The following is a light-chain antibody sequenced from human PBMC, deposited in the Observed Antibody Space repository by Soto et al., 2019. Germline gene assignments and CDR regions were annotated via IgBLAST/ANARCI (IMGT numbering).Light chain of an antibody. CDR3: LQDYNYPWT. CDR1: QDIRSD. J-gene: IGKJ1*01. Sequence: GDRVTITCRASQDIRSDLGWYQQKPGKAPKLLIYAASSLQSGVPSRFSGSGSGTDFTLTISSLQPEDFATYYCLQDYNYPWTFGQGTKVEIK. CDR2: AAS. V-gene: IGKV1-6*01.